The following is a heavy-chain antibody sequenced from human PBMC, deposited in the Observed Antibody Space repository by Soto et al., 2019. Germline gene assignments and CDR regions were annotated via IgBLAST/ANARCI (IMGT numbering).Heavy chain of an antibody. V-gene: IGHV4-30-4*01. D-gene: IGHD3-16*01. CDR1: GDSISSGDHY. J-gene: IGHJ4*02. CDR2: ISYGGYT. Sequence: QVQLQESGPGLVKPSQTLSLSCTVSGDSISSGDHYWSWLRQPPGKGLEWIAHISYGGYTFYNPSLQSRTTMSFDTSKNQADLKLSPVTSADTAVYYCASLNASFLSFFDNWGQGTPVTVSS. CDR3: ASLNASFLSFFDN.